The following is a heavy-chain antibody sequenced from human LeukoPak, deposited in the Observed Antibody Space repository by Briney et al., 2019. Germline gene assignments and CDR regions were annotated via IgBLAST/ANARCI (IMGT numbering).Heavy chain of an antibody. D-gene: IGHD2-8*02. J-gene: IGHJ3*02. Sequence: GRSLRLSCAASGFTFDDYAMHWVRQAPGKGLEWVSGISWNSGHIGYADSVKGRFTISRDNSKNTLYLQMNSLRAEDTAVYYCAKDTPTAGRYDAFDIWGQGTMVTVSS. CDR3: AKDTPTAGRYDAFDI. CDR1: GFTFDDYA. V-gene: IGHV3-9*01. CDR2: ISWNSGHI.